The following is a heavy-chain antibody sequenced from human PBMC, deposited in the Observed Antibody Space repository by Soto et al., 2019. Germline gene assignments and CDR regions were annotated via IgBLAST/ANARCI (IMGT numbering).Heavy chain of an antibody. J-gene: IGHJ6*02. V-gene: IGHV5-51*01. D-gene: IGHD6-6*01. CDR2: IFPGESDT. CDR1: GYIFTNYW. Sequence: GESLKISCKGSGYIFTNYWLGCVRQMPGKGLEWVVIIFPGESDTRYSPSFQGQVTISADKSISTAYLQWTSLKASDTALYYCARTRSFTLGFYYDGMDVWGQGTTVTVSS. CDR3: ARTRSFTLGFYYDGMDV.